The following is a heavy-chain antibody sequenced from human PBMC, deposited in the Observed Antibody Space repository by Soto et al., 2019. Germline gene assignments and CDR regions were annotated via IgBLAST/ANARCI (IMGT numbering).Heavy chain of an antibody. J-gene: IGHJ4*02. Sequence: PGGSLRLSCAASGFTFSSYAMSWVRQAPGKGLEWVSAISGSGGSTYYADSVKGRFTISRDNSKNTLYLQMNSLRAEDTAVYYCADQLEHYYGSGPLDYWGQGTLVTVSS. CDR3: ADQLEHYYGSGPLDY. CDR1: GFTFSSYA. V-gene: IGHV3-23*01. D-gene: IGHD3-10*01. CDR2: ISGSGGST.